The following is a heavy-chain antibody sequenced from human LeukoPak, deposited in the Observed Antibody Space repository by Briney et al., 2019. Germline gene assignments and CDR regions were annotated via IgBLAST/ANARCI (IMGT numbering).Heavy chain of an antibody. J-gene: IGHJ6*03. Sequence: PSETLSLTCTVSGYYISSAYYWGWIRQPPGKGLEWIGSIYHSGSTYYNPSLKSRVTISVDTSKNQFSLKLSSVTAADTAVYYCASGYYYYYMDVWGKGTTVTVSS. V-gene: IGHV4-38-2*02. CDR3: ASGYYYYYMDV. CDR1: GYYISSAYY. CDR2: IYHSGST.